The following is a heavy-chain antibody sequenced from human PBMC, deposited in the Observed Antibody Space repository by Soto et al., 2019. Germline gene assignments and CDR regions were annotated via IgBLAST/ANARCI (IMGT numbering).Heavy chain of an antibody. V-gene: IGHV1-69*14. CDR2: IIPIFGTA. D-gene: IGHD2-2*01. CDR3: ARHVPAAGYYYGMDV. Sequence: QVQLVQSGAAVKKPGSSVKVSCKASGGTFSSYAISWVRQAPGQGLEWMGGIIPIFGTANYAQKFQGRVTITADKSTSTAYMELSSLRSEDTAVYYGARHVPAAGYYYGMDVWGQGTTVTVSS. CDR1: GGTFSSYA. J-gene: IGHJ6*02.